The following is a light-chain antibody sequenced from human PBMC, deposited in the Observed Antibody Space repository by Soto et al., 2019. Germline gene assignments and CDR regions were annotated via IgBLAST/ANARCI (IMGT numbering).Light chain of an antibody. CDR3: QQYAASPLT. V-gene: IGKV3-20*01. CDR1: QSVGRDY. CDR2: DAS. J-gene: IGKJ1*01. Sequence: EIVLTQSPGTLSLSPGERATLSCRASQSVGRDYLAWYQQKPGQTPRLLIFDASNRAKGIPDRFSGSGSGTDFTLTINRLEPEDFAVFYCQQYAASPLTFGQGTKVEVK.